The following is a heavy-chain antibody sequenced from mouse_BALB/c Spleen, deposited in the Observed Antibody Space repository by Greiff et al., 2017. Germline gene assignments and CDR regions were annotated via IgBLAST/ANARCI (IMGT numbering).Heavy chain of an antibody. CDR2: IRNKANGYTT. CDR3: ARTAIYYDYDAAY. Sequence: EVQGVESGGGLVQPGGSLRLSCATSGFTFTDYYMSWVRQPPGKALEWLGFIRNKANGYTTEYSASVKGQFTISRDNSQSILYLQMNTLGAEDSATYYCARTAIYYDYDAAYWGQGTLVTVSA. CDR1: GFTFTDYY. J-gene: IGHJ3*01. D-gene: IGHD2-4*01. V-gene: IGHV7-3*02.